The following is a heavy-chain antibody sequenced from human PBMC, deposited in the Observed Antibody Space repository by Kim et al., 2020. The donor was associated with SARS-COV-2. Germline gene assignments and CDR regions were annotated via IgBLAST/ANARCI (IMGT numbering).Heavy chain of an antibody. Sequence: GGSLRLSCAASGFTFSSYAMSWVRQAPGKGLEWVSAISGSGGSTYYADSVKGRFTISRDNSKNTLYLQMNSLRAEDTAVYYCAKSEKGDYYDSSQFDYWGQGTLVTVSS. CDR3: AKSEKGDYYDSSQFDY. V-gene: IGHV3-23*01. J-gene: IGHJ4*02. CDR2: ISGSGGST. CDR1: GFTFSSYA. D-gene: IGHD3-22*01.